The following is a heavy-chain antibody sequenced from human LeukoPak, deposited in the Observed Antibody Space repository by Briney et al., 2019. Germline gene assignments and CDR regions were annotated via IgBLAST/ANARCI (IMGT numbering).Heavy chain of an antibody. D-gene: IGHD6-19*01. CDR3: AKSPAVAGAFDY. CDR2: ISGSGGST. V-gene: IGHV3-23*01. J-gene: IGHJ4*02. Sequence: GGSLRLSCAASGFTFSSYAMSWVRQAPGKGLEWASAISGSGGSTYYADSVKGRFTISRDNSKNTLYLQMNSLRAEDTAVYYCAKSPAVAGAFDYWGQGTLVTVSS. CDR1: GFTFSSYA.